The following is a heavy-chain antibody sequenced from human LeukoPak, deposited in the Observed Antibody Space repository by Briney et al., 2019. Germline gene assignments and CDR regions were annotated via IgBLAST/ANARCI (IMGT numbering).Heavy chain of an antibody. CDR3: ARDLGGYPFFMDV. CDR2: LDESGRP. CDR1: GGSIRSGRHH. J-gene: IGHJ6*03. V-gene: IGHV4-39*07. Sequence: SETLSLTCSVSGGSIRSGRHHWAWVRQPPGKGLEFIGSLDESGRPFYNAPLKSRVTISEDSSGKQFSLNLSSVTAADTAVYFCARDLGGYPFFMDVWGRGTTVIVSS. D-gene: IGHD2-15*01.